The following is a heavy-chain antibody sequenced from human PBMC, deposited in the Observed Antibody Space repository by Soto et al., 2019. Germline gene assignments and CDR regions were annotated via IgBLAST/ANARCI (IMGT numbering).Heavy chain of an antibody. CDR1: GFTFSSYG. CDR3: XXXFXAXPDXEYSQH. V-gene: IGHV3-33*01. Sequence: QVQLVESGGGVVQPGRSLRLSCAASGFTFSSYGMHWVRQAPGKGLEWLAVIWYDGSNEYYADSVKGRFTISRDNSKNTLYLQMNSLRAEDTAVYYXXXXFXAXPDXEYSQHWGQGTLVTVSS. CDR2: IWYDGSNE. J-gene: IGHJ1*01.